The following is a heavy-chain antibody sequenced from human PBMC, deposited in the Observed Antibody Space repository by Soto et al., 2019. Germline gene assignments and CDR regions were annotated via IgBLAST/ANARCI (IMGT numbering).Heavy chain of an antibody. CDR3: ARDTKEYYYDSSGYYLGYYYYGMDV. D-gene: IGHD3-22*01. J-gene: IGHJ6*02. Sequence: QVQLQESGPGLVKPSETLSLTCTVSGGSVSGGNYYWSWIRQPPGKGLEWIGYIYYSGSTNYNPSLMSRVTLSVDTSKNQFSLNLSSVPAADTAVYYCARDTKEYYYDSSGYYLGYYYYGMDVWGQGTTVTVSS. V-gene: IGHV4-61*01. CDR1: GGSVSGGNYY. CDR2: IYYSGST.